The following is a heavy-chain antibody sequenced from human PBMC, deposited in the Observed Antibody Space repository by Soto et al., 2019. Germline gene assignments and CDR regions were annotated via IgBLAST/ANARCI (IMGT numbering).Heavy chain of an antibody. V-gene: IGHV3-30-3*01. Sequence: QVQLVESGGGVVQPGKSLRLSCAASGFTFSNYAMHWVRQAPGKGLEWVAVILYDGSKKYYADSVKGRFTISRDNSKNTLYLQMNSLRAEDTAVYYCAREKCYNGPIDYWGQGTLVTVSS. CDR2: ILYDGSKK. D-gene: IGHD1-1*01. J-gene: IGHJ4*02. CDR1: GFTFSNYA. CDR3: AREKCYNGPIDY.